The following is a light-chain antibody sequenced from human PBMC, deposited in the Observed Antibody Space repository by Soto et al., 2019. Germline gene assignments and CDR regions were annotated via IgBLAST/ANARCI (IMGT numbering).Light chain of an antibody. Sequence: EIVLAQSPGTLSLSPGERATLSCRASPSVSNNYFAWYQQKPGQAPRLLIYGVANRATGIPDRFSGSGSGTDFPLTISRLEPEDFAVYYCQHDSSSGTFGQGTKVEI. V-gene: IGKV3-20*01. CDR2: GVA. J-gene: IGKJ1*01. CDR1: PSVSNNY. CDR3: QHDSSSGT.